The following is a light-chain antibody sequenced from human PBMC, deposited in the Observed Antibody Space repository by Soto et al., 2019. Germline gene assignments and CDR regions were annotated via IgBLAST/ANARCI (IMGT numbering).Light chain of an antibody. Sequence: ELVLTQSPGTLSLSPGERATLSCRASQSVSSSYLAWYQHKPGQAPRLLIYGASNRAVGIPDRFSGSGSGTDFALTISRLEPEDFAVYYCHQSGTFGQGTKVDI. CDR1: QSVSSSY. CDR2: GAS. V-gene: IGKV3-20*01. CDR3: HQSGT. J-gene: IGKJ1*01.